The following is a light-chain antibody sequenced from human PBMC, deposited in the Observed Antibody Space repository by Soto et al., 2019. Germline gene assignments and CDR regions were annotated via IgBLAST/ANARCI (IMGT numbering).Light chain of an antibody. V-gene: IGKV3-15*01. CDR3: QQYNNWPPST. Sequence: EIVMTQSPATLSMSPGERATLSCXASQSVSSSLAWYQQNPGQAPRLLIYSASTRATGIPARFSGSGSGTEFTLTISTLQSEDFAVYYCQQYNNWPPSTFGQGTKVDIK. CDR2: SAS. J-gene: IGKJ1*01. CDR1: QSVSSS.